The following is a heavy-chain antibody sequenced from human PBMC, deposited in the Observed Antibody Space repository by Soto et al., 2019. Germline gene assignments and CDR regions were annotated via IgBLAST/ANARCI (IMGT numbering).Heavy chain of an antibody. J-gene: IGHJ5*02. V-gene: IGHV4-61*01. CDR3: ARSGRGGNWFDP. CDR2: IYYSGST. D-gene: IGHD3-10*01. Sequence: QVQLQESGPGLVKPSETLSLTCTVSGGSVSSGSYYWSWIRQPPGKGLEWIGYIYYSGSTNYNPSLQSRVTISVDTSKNQFSMKLSSVTAADTAVYYCARSGRGGNWFDPWGQGTLVTVSS. CDR1: GGSVSSGSYY.